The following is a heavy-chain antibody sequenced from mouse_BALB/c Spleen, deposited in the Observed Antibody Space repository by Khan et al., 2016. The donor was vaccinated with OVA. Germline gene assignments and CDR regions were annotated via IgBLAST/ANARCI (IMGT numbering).Heavy chain of an antibody. V-gene: IGHV1S56*01. CDR2: IYPGNVNT. Sequence: QVQLKQSGPEVVKPEASVRISCKASGYSFTNYYINWVKQRPGQGLEWIGWIYPGNVNTKYNENFKGKATLTADKSSSTTYMHLSSLTSEDSAVYFCAREGYYGNYRAWFAYWGQGTLVTVSA. J-gene: IGHJ3*01. CDR3: AREGYYGNYRAWFAY. D-gene: IGHD2-1*01. CDR1: GYSFTNYY.